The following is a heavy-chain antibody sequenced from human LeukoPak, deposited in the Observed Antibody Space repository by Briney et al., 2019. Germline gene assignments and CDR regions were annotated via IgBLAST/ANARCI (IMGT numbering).Heavy chain of an antibody. J-gene: IGHJ6*03. CDR2: ISAYNGNT. Sequence: ASVKVSCKASGYTFTSYGISWVRQAPGQGLEWMGWISAYNGNTNYAQKLQGRVTMTTDTSTSTAYIELRSLRSDDTAVYYCASENYDILTGYQQYYYYMDVWGKGTTVTISS. V-gene: IGHV1-18*01. CDR1: GYTFTSYG. D-gene: IGHD3-9*01. CDR3: ASENYDILTGYQQYYYYMDV.